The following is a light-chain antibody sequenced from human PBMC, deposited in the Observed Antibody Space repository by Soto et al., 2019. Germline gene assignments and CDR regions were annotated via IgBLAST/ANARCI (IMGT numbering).Light chain of an antibody. CDR1: QYINTR. CDR3: QQYGSSSWT. CDR2: GAS. J-gene: IGKJ1*01. Sequence: EIVLTQSPATLSAFPGDRVTLSCRASQYINTRLAWYQHRPGQAPRLLIYGASSRATGIPDRFSGSGSGTDFTLTISRLEPEDFAVYYCQQYGSSSWTFGQGTQVDIK. V-gene: IGKV3-20*01.